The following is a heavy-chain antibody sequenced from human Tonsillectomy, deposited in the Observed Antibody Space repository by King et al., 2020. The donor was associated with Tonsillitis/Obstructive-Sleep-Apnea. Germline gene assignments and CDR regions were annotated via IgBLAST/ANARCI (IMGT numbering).Heavy chain of an antibody. Sequence: QLVQSGGGLVQTGRSLRLSCAASGFTFDDYAMHWVRHVPGKDLEWVSGISWNSGTIRYADSVKGRFTISRDNAKNSLYLQMNSLRAEDTALYYCAKDIIPSIFYMDVWGKGTTVTVTS. CDR3: AKDIIPSIFYMDV. J-gene: IGHJ6*03. D-gene: IGHD2-21*01. CDR2: ISWNSGTI. V-gene: IGHV3-9*01. CDR1: GFTFDDYA.